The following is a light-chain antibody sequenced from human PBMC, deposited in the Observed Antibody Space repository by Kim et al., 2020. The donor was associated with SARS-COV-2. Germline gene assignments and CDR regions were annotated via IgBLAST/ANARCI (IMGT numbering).Light chain of an antibody. J-gene: IGLJ2*01. Sequence: GSRGQTASITCSGEKLGNKYACWYQQKPGQAPVLVIYQDSNRPAGIPERFSGSNSGNTATLTISGTQAMDEADYYCQAWDSSTVVFGGGTQLTVL. CDR2: QDS. CDR1: KLGNKY. CDR3: QAWDSSTVV. V-gene: IGLV3-1*01.